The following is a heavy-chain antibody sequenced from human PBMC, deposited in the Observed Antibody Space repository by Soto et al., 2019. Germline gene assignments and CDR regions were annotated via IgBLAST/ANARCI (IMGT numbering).Heavy chain of an antibody. Sequence: GGSLRLSCAGSGFTFGDSYRSWIRQAPGKGLEWLSYISPGSRYPAYADSVKGRFTISRDNAKRSLYLQMMSLTAEDTAIYYCVRGGGGGLFDPWGQGTMVTVSS. CDR3: VRGGGGGLFDP. D-gene: IGHD2-15*01. J-gene: IGHJ5*02. CDR2: ISPGSRYP. CDR1: GFTFGDSY. V-gene: IGHV3-11*06.